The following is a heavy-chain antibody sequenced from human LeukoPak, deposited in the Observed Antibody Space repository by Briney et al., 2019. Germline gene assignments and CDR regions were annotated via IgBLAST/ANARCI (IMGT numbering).Heavy chain of an antibody. J-gene: IGHJ6*03. CDR2: INPHNGGT. V-gene: IGHV1-2*02. CDR1: ADTFSGYY. CDR3: TREPYYYYYMDV. Sequence: ASAKVSCKASADTFSGYYIHWVRQAPGQGLEWMGWINPHNGGTKYAEKFLGRVTMTRDTSINTAYMELSRLRSDDTAVYYCTREPYYYYYMDVWGKGTTVIVSS.